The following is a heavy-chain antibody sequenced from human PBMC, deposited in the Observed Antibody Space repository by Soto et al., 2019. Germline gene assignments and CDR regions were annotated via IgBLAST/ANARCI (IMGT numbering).Heavy chain of an antibody. CDR1: GGSISSSSYY. CDR2: IYYSGST. Sequence: PSETLSLTCTVSGGSISSSSYYWGWIRQPPGKGLEWIGSIYYSGSTYYNPSLKSRVTISVDTSKNQFSLKLSSVTAADTAVYYCARSYDSSGSDAFDIWGQGTMVTVSS. V-gene: IGHV4-39*01. J-gene: IGHJ3*02. CDR3: ARSYDSSGSDAFDI. D-gene: IGHD3-22*01.